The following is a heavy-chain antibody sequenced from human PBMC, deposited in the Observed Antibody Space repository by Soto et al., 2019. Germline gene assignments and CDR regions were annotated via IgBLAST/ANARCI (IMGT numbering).Heavy chain of an antibody. CDR3: ARHKRDSSGFYPDN. CDR1: GGYIDRSDNY. CDR2: KSYTGDT. D-gene: IGHD2-21*01. V-gene: IGHV4-39*01. J-gene: IGHJ4*02. Sequence: SETLSLTCSVSGGYIDRSDNYWGWVRQPPGKGLEWIGSKSYTGDTDYNPSLKSRLTISVDTSRSQFSLSLSSVTAADTAVYFCARHKRDSSGFYPDNWGQGTLVTVSS.